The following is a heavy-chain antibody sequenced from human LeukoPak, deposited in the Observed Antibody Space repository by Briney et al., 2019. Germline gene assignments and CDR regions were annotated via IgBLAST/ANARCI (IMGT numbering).Heavy chain of an antibody. V-gene: IGHV1-2*06. CDR3: ARAHRRAMKDAFDI. CDR2: INPNSGGT. CDR1: GYTLTGYY. D-gene: IGHD2-2*01. J-gene: IGHJ3*02. Sequence: ASVKVSXKASGYTLTGYYMHWVRQAPGQGLEWMGRINPNSGGTNYAQKFQGRVTMTRDTSISTAYMELSRLRSDDTAVYYCARAHRRAMKDAFDIWGQGTMVTVSS.